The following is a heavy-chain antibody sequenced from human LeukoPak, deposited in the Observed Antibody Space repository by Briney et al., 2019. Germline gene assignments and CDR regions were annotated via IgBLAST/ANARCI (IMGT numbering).Heavy chain of an antibody. CDR2: IYYSGST. D-gene: IGHD3-10*01. Sequence: PSETLSLTCTVSGGSISSYYWSWIRQPPGKGLEWIGYIYYSGSTNYNPSLKSRVTISVDTSKNQFSLKLSSVTAADTAVYYCASDKAITMVRGVMNYWGQGALVTVSS. CDR3: ASDKAITMVRGVMNY. J-gene: IGHJ4*02. CDR1: GGSISSYY. V-gene: IGHV4-59*12.